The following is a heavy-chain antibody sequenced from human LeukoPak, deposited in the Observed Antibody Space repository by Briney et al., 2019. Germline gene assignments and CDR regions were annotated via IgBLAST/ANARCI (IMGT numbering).Heavy chain of an antibody. D-gene: IGHD3-10*01. CDR2: IYTSGST. CDR1: GHSISSGSDY. J-gene: IGHJ5*02. CDR3: ARGGYYGSGNDFRFDP. Sequence: SETLSLTCTVSGHSISSGSDYWTWIRQPAGKGLEWIGCIYTSGSTNYNPSLKSRVTISLDTSKNQFSLKLKSVTAADTAVYYCARGGYYGSGNDFRFDPWGQGTLVTVSS. V-gene: IGHV4-61*10.